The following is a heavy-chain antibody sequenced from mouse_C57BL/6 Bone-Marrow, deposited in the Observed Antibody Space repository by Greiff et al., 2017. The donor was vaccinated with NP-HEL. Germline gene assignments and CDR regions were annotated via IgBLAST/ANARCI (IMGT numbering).Heavy chain of an antibody. V-gene: IGHV1-26*01. D-gene: IGHD1-1*01. Sequence: VQLQQSGPELVKPGASVKISCKASGYTFTDYYMNWVKQSHGKSLEWIGDINPNNGGTSYNQKFKGKATLTVDKSSSTAYMELRSLTSEDSAVYYCARFYYGSSYLAYWGQGTLVTVSA. CDR3: ARFYYGSSYLAY. J-gene: IGHJ3*01. CDR2: INPNNGGT. CDR1: GYTFTDYY.